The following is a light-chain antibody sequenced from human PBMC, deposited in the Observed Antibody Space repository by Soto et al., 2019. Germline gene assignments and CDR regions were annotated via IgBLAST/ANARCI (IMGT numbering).Light chain of an antibody. V-gene: IGLV2-14*01. CDR2: GVT. CDR1: SSDVGGYNY. CDR3: NSYTSSSTFV. J-gene: IGLJ1*01. Sequence: QSVLTQPASVSGSPGQSITISCTGTSSDVGGYNYVSWFQQHPGKAPKLMVYGVTDRPSGVSNRFSGSRSGNTASLTISGLQSYDEADYYCNSYTSSSTFVFGTGTKVTVL.